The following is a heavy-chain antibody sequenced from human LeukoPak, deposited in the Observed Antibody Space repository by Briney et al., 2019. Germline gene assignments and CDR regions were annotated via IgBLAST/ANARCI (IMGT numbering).Heavy chain of an antibody. Sequence: SETLSLTCIISGGSISNYYWSWIRQPAGKGLEWIGRIYAGGNTDHNPSLKSRVTMSVDSSKNQFSLRLRSVTAADTAVYYCASMVTGGGNEFDYWGQGTLVTVSS. CDR3: ASMVTGGGNEFDY. CDR2: IYAGGNT. V-gene: IGHV4-4*07. CDR1: GGSISNYY. D-gene: IGHD1-1*01. J-gene: IGHJ4*02.